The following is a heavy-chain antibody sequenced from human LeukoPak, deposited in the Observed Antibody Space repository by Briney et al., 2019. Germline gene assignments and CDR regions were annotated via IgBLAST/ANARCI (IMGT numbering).Heavy chain of an antibody. V-gene: IGHV3-7*01. CDR3: AREYDAFDS. J-gene: IGHJ3*02. CDR2: IKKDGSDK. Sequence: QTGGSLTLSCAASGFTFSSYWMSWVRQAPGKGLEWVANIKKDGSDKYYVDSVKGRFTISRDNAKNALYLQMNSLRAEDTAVYYCAREYDAFDSWGQGTMVTVS. CDR1: GFTFSSYW.